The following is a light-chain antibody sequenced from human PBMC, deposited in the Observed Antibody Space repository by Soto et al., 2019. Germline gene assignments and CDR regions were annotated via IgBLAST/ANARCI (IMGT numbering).Light chain of an antibody. J-gene: IGLJ1*01. CDR3: AAWDDSLNAYV. Sequence: QSVLTQPPSVSEAPRQRVTISCSGSSSNIGNNAVNWYQQLPGKAPKLLIYYNDLLPSGVSDRFSGSKSGTSASLASSGLQSEDEADYYCAAWDDSLNAYVFGTATKLTVL. CDR2: YND. V-gene: IGLV1-36*01. CDR1: SSNIGNNA.